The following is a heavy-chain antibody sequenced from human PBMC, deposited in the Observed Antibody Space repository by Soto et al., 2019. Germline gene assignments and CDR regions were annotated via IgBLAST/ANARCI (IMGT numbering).Heavy chain of an antibody. CDR1: GYTFTSYG. CDR3: ARDVSGQAARRQSYFQH. V-gene: IGHV1-18*01. D-gene: IGHD6-6*01. J-gene: IGHJ1*01. CDR2: ISAYNGNT. Sequence: ASVKVSCKASGYTFTSYGISWVRQAPGQGLEWMGWISAYNGNTNYAQKLQGRVTMTTDTSTSTAYMELRSLRSDDTAVYYCARDVSGQAARRQSYFQHWGQGTLVTVSS.